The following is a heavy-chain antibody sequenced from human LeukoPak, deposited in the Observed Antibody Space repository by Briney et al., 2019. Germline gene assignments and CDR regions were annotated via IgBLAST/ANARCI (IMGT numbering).Heavy chain of an antibody. V-gene: IGHV3-23*01. J-gene: IGHJ4*02. CDR2: INANGIGT. D-gene: IGHD5/OR15-5a*01. CDR3: AKHPVSGNFDY. CDR1: KFTFDTYA. Sequence: QAGGSLRLSCAASKFTFDTYAISWVRQAPGKGLEWVSAINANGIGTFHADSVKGRFTISRDNSKNTLFLQMSSLRAEDTALYYCAKHPVSGNFDYWGQGALVTVSS.